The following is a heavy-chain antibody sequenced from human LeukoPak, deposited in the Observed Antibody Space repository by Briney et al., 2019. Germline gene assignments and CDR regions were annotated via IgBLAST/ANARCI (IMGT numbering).Heavy chain of an antibody. V-gene: IGHV3-21*01. CDR1: GFTFSSYN. J-gene: IGHJ4*02. D-gene: IGHD2-2*01. CDR2: ISSSSSYI. Sequence: PGGSLRLSCAASGFTFSSYNMNWVRQALGKGLEWVSSISSSSSYIYYADSVKGRFTISRDNAKNSLYLQMNSLRAEDTAVYYCARDPPLGSCSTISCPHLDYWGQGTLVTVSS. CDR3: ARDPPLGSCSTISCPHLDY.